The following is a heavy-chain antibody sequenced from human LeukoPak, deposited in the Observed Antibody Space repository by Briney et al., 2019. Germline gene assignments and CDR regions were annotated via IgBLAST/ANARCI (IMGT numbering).Heavy chain of an antibody. J-gene: IGHJ4*02. CDR2: IKEDGSEK. Sequence: PGGSLRLSCAAYGFTFSSYWMTWVRQAPGKGLEWVANIKEDGSEKYYLDSVRGRFTISRDNARNSLYLHLNSLRAEDTAVYYCARVHHSSSWGTDDCWGQGTLVTVSS. D-gene: IGHD6-13*01. CDR1: GFTFSSYW. V-gene: IGHV3-7*01. CDR3: ARVHHSSSWGTDDC.